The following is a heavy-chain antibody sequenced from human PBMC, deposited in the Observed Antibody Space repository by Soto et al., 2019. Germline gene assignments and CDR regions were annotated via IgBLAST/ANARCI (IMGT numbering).Heavy chain of an antibody. CDR3: ARVRMSSSSSWDFDY. CDR1: GYTFTSYG. J-gene: IGHJ4*02. V-gene: IGHV1-18*01. D-gene: IGHD6-6*01. CDR2: ISAYNGNT. Sequence: ASVKVSCKASGYTFTSYGISWVRQAPGQGLEWMGWISAYNGNTNYAQKLQGRVTMTTDTSTSTAYMELRSLRSEDTAVYYCARVRMSSSSSWDFDYWGQGTLVAVSS.